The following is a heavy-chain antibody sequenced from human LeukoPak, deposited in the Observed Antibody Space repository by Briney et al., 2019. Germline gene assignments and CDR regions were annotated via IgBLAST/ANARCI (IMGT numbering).Heavy chain of an antibody. Sequence: PGGSLRLSCAASGFTFSSYSMNWVRQAPGKGLEWVSSISSSSYIYYADSVKGRFTISGDNAKNSLYLQMNSLRAEDTAVYYCSAMFGVTSSPCDYWGQGTLVTVSS. D-gene: IGHD3-10*02. CDR3: SAMFGVTSSPCDY. CDR1: GFTFSSYS. J-gene: IGHJ4*02. CDR2: ISSSSYI. V-gene: IGHV3-21*01.